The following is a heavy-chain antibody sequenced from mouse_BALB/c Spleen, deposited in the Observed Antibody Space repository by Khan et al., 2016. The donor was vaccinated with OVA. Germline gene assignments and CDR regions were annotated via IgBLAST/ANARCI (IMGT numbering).Heavy chain of an antibody. Sequence: EVQLQQSGAELVKPGASVTLSCTASGYTITATYLHWVNQRPEQGLEWIGSIDPGNGYVKFNPKFQGKATITADTSSSTVYLQLSSLTSEDTAVFYCGRITYCDLSYWGQGTLVTVS. V-gene: IGHV14-3*02. CDR2: IDPGNGYV. CDR1: GYTITATY. D-gene: IGHD1-1*01. J-gene: IGHJ3*01. CDR3: GRITYCDLSY.